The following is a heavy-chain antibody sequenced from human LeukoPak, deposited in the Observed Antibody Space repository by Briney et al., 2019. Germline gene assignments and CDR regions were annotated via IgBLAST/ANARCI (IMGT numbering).Heavy chain of an antibody. D-gene: IGHD3-3*01. CDR1: GFTFSSYA. V-gene: IGHV3-23*01. Sequence: GGSLRLSCAASGFTFSSYAMSWVRQAPGKGLEWVSAISGSGGSTYYADSVKGRFTISRDNSKNTLYLQMNSLRAEDTAVYYCARAQGYDFWSGSQYYFDYWGQGTLVTVSS. CDR2: ISGSGGST. CDR3: ARAQGYDFWSGSQYYFDY. J-gene: IGHJ4*02.